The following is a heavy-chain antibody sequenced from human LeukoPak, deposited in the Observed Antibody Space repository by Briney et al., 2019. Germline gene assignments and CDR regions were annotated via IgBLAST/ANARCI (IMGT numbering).Heavy chain of an antibody. J-gene: IGHJ5*02. D-gene: IGHD3-3*01. CDR1: GFTFSDYY. CDR2: IYHSGST. CDR3: ARQDYDFWSGYPPNWFDP. V-gene: IGHV4-38-2*01. Sequence: GSLRLSCAASGFTFSDYYMSWIRQPPGKGLEWIGSIYHSGSTYYNPSLKSRVTISVDTSKNQFSLKLSSVTAADTAVYYCARQDYDFWSGYPPNWFDPWGQGTLVTVSS.